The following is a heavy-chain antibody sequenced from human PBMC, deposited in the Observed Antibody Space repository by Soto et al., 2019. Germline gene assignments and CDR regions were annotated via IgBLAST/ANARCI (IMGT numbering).Heavy chain of an antibody. CDR1: GYTFTDYG. Sequence: QVQLVQSGAEVKKPGASVKVYCKASGYTFTDYGISWVRQAPGQGLEWMGWIHTYNGHTNYAQKVQGRVTMTTVTSTSTAYMELRSLSLADTAVYYCARDAQYSSRWHPIDFWRQGTLVTFSS. CDR3: ARDAQYSSRWHPIDF. D-gene: IGHD6-13*01. V-gene: IGHV1-18*01. CDR2: IHTYNGHT. J-gene: IGHJ4*02.